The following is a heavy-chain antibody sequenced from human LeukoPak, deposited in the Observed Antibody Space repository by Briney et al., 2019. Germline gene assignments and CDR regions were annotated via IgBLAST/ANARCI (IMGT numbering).Heavy chain of an antibody. CDR1: GDSVSSNSAA. V-gene: IGHV6-1*01. J-gene: IGHJ5*02. Sequence: SQTLSLTCALSGDSVSSNSAAWNWIRQSPSRGLEWLGRTYYRSKWYNDYAVSLKSRITINPDTSKNQFSLQLNSVTPEDTAVYYCVRSSSWYLWFDPWGQGTLVTVSS. D-gene: IGHD6-13*01. CDR2: TYYRSKWYN. CDR3: VRSSSWYLWFDP.